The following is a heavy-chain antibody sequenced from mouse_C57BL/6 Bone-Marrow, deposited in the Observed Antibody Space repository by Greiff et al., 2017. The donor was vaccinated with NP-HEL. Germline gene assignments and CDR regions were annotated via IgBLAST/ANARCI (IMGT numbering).Heavy chain of an antibody. J-gene: IGHJ4*01. V-gene: IGHV1-52*01. CDR2: IDPSDSET. Sequence: QVQLQQPGAELVRPGSSVKLSCKASGYTFTSYWMHWVKQRPIQGLEWIGNIDPSDSETHYIQKFKDKATLTVDKSSSTAYMQLSSLTSEDSAVYYCAREGRYDYDAVDYYAMDYRGQGTSVTVSS. CDR3: AREGRYDYDAVDYYAMDY. D-gene: IGHD2-4*01. CDR1: GYTFTSYW.